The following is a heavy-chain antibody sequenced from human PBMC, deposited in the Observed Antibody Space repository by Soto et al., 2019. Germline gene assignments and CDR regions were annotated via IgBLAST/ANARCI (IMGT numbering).Heavy chain of an antibody. CDR3: AKDQQLTPSYYYGMDV. V-gene: IGHV3-23*01. Sequence: PGGSLRLSCAASGFTFKNYAMNWVRQAPGKGLEWVAIISGSGSTTYYPDSLKGRFTISRDNSKNTLYLQMNSPRVDDTAIYYCAKDQQLTPSYYYGMDVWGQGTTVTVSS. J-gene: IGHJ6*02. CDR1: GFTFKNYA. CDR2: ISGSGSTT. D-gene: IGHD2-2*01.